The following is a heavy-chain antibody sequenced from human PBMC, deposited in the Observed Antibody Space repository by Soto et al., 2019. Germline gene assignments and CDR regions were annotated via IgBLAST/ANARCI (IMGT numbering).Heavy chain of an antibody. CDR2: IYPGDSDT. Sequence: GESLEISCKGSGYSFTSYWIGWVRQMPGKGLEWMGIIYPGDSDTRYSPSFQGQVTISADESISTAYLQWSSLKASDTAMYYCARGAVAGTQIAPLPMDVWGQGTTVTVSS. J-gene: IGHJ6*02. CDR3: ARGAVAGTQIAPLPMDV. CDR1: GYSFTSYW. V-gene: IGHV5-51*01. D-gene: IGHD6-19*01.